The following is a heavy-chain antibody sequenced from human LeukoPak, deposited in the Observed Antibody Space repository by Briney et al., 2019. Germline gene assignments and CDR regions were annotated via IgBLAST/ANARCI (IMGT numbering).Heavy chain of an antibody. Sequence: GGSMRLCCGASGFTYSSYSMNGVRQAPGEGLEWVSSNSSSSSYIYYADSVKARFTISRDNAKNSLYLQMNSLRAEDTAVYYCARCSNYVRKLGDYLDYWGQGTLVTVSS. CDR1: GFTYSSYS. D-gene: IGHD4-11*01. CDR3: ARCSNYVRKLGDYLDY. CDR2: NSSSSSYI. V-gene: IGHV3-21*01. J-gene: IGHJ4*02.